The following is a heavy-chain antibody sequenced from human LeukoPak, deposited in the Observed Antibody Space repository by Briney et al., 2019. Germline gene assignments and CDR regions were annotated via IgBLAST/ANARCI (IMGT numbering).Heavy chain of an antibody. V-gene: IGHV3-7*01. CDR2: IKQDGSQK. J-gene: IGHJ4*02. CDR1: EFTFGTYW. CDR3: AGDRHGEIDY. Sequence: SGGSLRLSCAASEFTFGTYWMCWVRQAPGKGLEWVANIKQDGSQKYYLDSVRGRFTISRDNAEKSLYLQMNSLRAEDTAVYYCAGDRHGEIDYWGQGTLVTVSS.